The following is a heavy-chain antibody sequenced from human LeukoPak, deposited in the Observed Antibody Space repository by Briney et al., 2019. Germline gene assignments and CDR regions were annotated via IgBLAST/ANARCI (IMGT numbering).Heavy chain of an antibody. CDR3: ARVTVRGSYYYNGMDV. CDR2: INPNSGGT. D-gene: IGHD3-10*01. J-gene: IGHJ6*02. V-gene: IGHV1-2*02. CDR1: GYTFTGYY. Sequence: ASVKVSCKASGYTFTGYYMHWVRQAPGQGLEWMGWINPNSGGTNYAQKFQGRVTMTRDTSISTAYMELSRLRSDDTAVYYCARVTVRGSYYYNGMDVWGQGTTVTVSS.